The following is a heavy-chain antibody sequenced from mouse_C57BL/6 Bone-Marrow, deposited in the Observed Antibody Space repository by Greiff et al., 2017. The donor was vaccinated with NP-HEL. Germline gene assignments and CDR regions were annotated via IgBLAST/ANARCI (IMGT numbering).Heavy chain of an antibody. CDR1: GYTFTDYY. D-gene: IGHD2-4*01. V-gene: IGHV1-26*01. CDR2: INPNNGGT. CDR3: ARRGIYYDYDVGGYYAMDY. Sequence: EVKLVESGPELVKPGASVKISCKASGYTFTDYYMNWVKQSHGKSLEWIGDINPNNGGTSYNQKFKGKATLTVDKSSSTAYMELRSLTSEDSAVYYCARRGIYYDYDVGGYYAMDYWGQGTSVTVSS. J-gene: IGHJ4*01.